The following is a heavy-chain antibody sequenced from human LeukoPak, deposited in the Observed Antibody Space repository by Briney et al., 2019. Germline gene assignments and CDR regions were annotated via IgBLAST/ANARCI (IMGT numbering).Heavy chain of an antibody. D-gene: IGHD4-11*01. CDR1: GGSISSYY. CDR3: ARQIQDYSNQD. Sequence: SETLSLTCTVSGGSISSYYWSWIRQPPGKGLEWIGEINHSGSTNYNPSLKSRVTISVDTSKNQFSLKLSSVTAADTAVYYCARQIQDYSNQDWGQGTLVTVSS. CDR2: INHSGST. V-gene: IGHV4-34*01. J-gene: IGHJ4*02.